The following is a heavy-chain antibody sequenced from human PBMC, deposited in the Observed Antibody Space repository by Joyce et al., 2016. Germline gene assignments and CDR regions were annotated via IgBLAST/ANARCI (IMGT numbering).Heavy chain of an antibody. V-gene: IGHV3-30*18. CDR3: AKWGGGREYSNGLPYFYYGMDV. CDR1: GFTFSDYA. Sequence: QVQLVESGGGVVQPGRSLRLSCAASGFTFSDYAMSWVRQAPGKGLEWVALISYDGTKRYYGDSGKGHFTISRDNSKDTLYVQMNSLRADDTAVYYGAKWGGGREYSNGLPYFYYGMDVWGQGTTVTVSS. CDR2: ISYDGTKR. D-gene: IGHD5-18*01. J-gene: IGHJ6*02.